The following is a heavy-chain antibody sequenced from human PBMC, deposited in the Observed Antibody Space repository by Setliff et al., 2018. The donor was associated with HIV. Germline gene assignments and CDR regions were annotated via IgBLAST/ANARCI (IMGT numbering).Heavy chain of an antibody. CDR1: RGPFSGYF. D-gene: IGHD2-2*01. V-gene: IGHV4-34*01. J-gene: IGHJ4*02. Sequence: PSETLSLTCGVFRGPFSGYFWSWIRQSPGRGLEWIGEINFSGSTNYNPSLKSRVTISVDTSKNQFSLKLSSVTAADTAVYYCARLDCSSSSGFVDYWGQGTLVTVSS. CDR2: INFSGST. CDR3: ARLDCSSSSGFVDY.